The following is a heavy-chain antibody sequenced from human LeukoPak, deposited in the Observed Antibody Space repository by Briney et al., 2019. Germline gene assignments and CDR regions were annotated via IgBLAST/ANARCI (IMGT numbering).Heavy chain of an antibody. D-gene: IGHD3-10*01. CDR2: INHSGST. CDR3: ARRPRGVIIKSWFDP. V-gene: IGHV4-34*01. J-gene: IGHJ5*02. Sequence: SETLSLTCAVYGGSFSVYYWSWIRQPPGKGLEWIGEINHSGSTNYNPSLKSRVTISVDTSKNQFSLKLSSVTAAATAVYYCARRPRGVIIKSWFDPWGQGTLVTVSS. CDR1: GGSFSVYY.